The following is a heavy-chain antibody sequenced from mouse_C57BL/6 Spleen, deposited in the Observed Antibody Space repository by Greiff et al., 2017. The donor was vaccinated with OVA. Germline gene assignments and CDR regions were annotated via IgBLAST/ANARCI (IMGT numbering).Heavy chain of an antibody. CDR2: IDPSDSYT. CDR1: GYTFTSYW. D-gene: IGHD2-5*01. V-gene: IGHV1-59*01. J-gene: IGHJ3*01. Sequence: VQLQQPGAELVRPGTSVKLSCKASGYTFTSYWMHWVKQRPGQGLEWIGVIDPSDSYTNYNQKFKGKATLTVDTSSSTAYMQLSSLTSEDSAVYYCARLAGGSNYKAWFAYWGQGTLVTVSA. CDR3: ARLAGGSNYKAWFAY.